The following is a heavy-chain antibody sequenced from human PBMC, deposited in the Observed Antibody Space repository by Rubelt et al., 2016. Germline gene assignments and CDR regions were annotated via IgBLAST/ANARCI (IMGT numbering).Heavy chain of an antibody. V-gene: IGHV4-59*04. J-gene: IGHJ5*02. CDR1: GFTFSSYW. CDR2: VYYSGST. D-gene: IGHD6-13*01. CDR3: ATTAADLYNWFDP. Sequence: VLLVESGGGLVQPGGSLRLSCAASGFTFSSYWMSWVRQAPGKGLEWIGTVYYSGSTYYNPSLKSRVTISVDTSKNQFSLKLSTVTAADTAVYYCATTAADLYNWFDPWGQGTLVTVSS.